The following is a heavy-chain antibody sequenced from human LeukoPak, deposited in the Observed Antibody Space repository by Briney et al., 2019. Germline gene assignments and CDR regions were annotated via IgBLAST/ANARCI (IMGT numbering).Heavy chain of an antibody. J-gene: IGHJ6*02. CDR2: INPNSGGT. Sequence: ASVKVSCKASGYTFTGYYMHWVRQAPGQGLEWVGWINPNSGGTNYAQKFQGWVTMTRDTSISTAYMELSRLRSDDTAVYYCARGSGSYYEEYYYGMDVWGQGTTVTVSS. V-gene: IGHV1-2*04. CDR1: GYTFTGYY. CDR3: ARGSGSYYEEYYYGMDV. D-gene: IGHD1-26*01.